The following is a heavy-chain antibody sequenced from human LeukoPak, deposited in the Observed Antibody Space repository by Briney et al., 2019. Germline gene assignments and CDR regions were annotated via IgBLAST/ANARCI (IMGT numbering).Heavy chain of an antibody. V-gene: IGHV1-2*06. CDR3: ARDLAKYYDSSGYYSFDY. D-gene: IGHD3-22*01. Sequence: ASVKVSCKTSGYTFTDYYIHWVRQAPGQGLEWMGRINPNSGGTNYSQKFQGRVTMTRDTSTSTVYMELSSLRSEDTAVYYCARDLAKYYDSSGYYSFDYWGQGTLVTVSS. CDR1: GYTFTDYY. J-gene: IGHJ4*02. CDR2: INPNSGGT.